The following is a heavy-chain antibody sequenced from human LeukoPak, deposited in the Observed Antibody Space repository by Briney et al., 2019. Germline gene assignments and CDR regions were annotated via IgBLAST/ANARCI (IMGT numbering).Heavy chain of an antibody. CDR1: GYSFTSYW. Sequence: GESLKISCMGSGYSFTSYWIGWVRQMPGKGLEWMGIIYPGDSDTRYSPSFQGQVTISADKSISTAYLQWSSLKASDTAMYYCARQRGLRITIFGVDSNWFDPWGQGTLVTVSS. D-gene: IGHD3-3*01. V-gene: IGHV5-51*01. J-gene: IGHJ5*02. CDR2: IYPGDSDT. CDR3: ARQRGLRITIFGVDSNWFDP.